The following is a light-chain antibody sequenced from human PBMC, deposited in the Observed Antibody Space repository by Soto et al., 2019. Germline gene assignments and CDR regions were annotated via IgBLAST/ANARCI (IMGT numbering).Light chain of an antibody. J-gene: IGKJ2*01. CDR1: QHINTW. CDR3: QQDHSYPYT. V-gene: IGKV1-5*01. CDR2: DAS. Sequence: DMQLKQSPYTLSASVGDRVTITCRASQHINTWLAWYQQKSGKAPKLLMYDASSLESGVPSRFSGSSSGTEFTLTISSVQPGDFATYYCQQDHSYPYTFGQGSKVDIK.